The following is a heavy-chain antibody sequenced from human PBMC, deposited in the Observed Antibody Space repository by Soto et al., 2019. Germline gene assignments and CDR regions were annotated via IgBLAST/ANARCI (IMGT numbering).Heavy chain of an antibody. CDR2: IYWDDDK. D-gene: IGHD2-15*01. CDR3: AHSPSYCSGGSCYSGFDY. J-gene: IGHJ4*02. CDR1: GFSLSTSGVG. V-gene: IGHV2-5*02. Sequence: QITLKESGPTLVKPTQTLTLTCTFSGFSLSTSGVGVGWIRQPPGKALEWLALIYWDDDKRYSPSLKSRLTITQXPXXXQXXLTMTHRDPVDTAPYYCAHSPSYCSGGSCYSGFDYWGQGTLVTVSS.